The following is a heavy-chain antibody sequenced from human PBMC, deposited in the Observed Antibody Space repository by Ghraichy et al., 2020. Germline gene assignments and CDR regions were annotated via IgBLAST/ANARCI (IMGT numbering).Heavy chain of an antibody. CDR3: ARLGPTYYDFWSGYYLNWFDP. D-gene: IGHD3-3*01. V-gene: IGHV4-59*08. CDR1: GGSISSYY. J-gene: IGHJ5*02. Sequence: SETLSLTCTVSGGSISSYYWSWIRQPPGKGLEWIGYIYYSGSTNYKPSLKSRVTISVDTSKNPFSLKLSSVTAADTAVYYCARLGPTYYDFWSGYYLNWFDPGGQGPLVSVSS. CDR2: IYYSGST.